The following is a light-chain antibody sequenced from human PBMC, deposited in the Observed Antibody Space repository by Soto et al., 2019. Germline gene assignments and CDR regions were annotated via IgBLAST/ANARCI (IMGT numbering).Light chain of an antibody. CDR1: SSNIGSNY. V-gene: IGLV1-47*01. Sequence: QPVLTQPPSASGTPGQRVTISCSGSSSNIGSNYVYWYQQLPGTAPKLIIYRNNQRPSGVPDRFSGSKSGTSASLAISGLRSEDEADYYCATWDDSLSGVVFGGGTKVTVL. CDR3: ATWDDSLSGVV. CDR2: RNN. J-gene: IGLJ2*01.